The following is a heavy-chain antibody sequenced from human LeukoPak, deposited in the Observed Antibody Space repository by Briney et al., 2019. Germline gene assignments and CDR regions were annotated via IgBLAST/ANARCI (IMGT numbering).Heavy chain of an antibody. D-gene: IGHD3-22*01. CDR2: ISTGSSTT. CDR1: EFAFSTYN. Sequence: GGSLRLSCAASEFAFSTYNMNWVRQAPGKGLEWVSYISTGSSTTYYADSVKGRFTISRDNSKNTLYLQMNSLRAEDTAVYYCARYRVVVITNKNYYFDYWGQGTLVTVSS. CDR3: ARYRVVVITNKNYYFDY. J-gene: IGHJ4*02. V-gene: IGHV3-48*01.